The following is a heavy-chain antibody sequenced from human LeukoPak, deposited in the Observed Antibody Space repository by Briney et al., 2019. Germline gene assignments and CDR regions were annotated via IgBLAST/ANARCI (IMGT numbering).Heavy chain of an antibody. D-gene: IGHD3-10*01. Sequence: ASVKVSCKASVDTFTSYGISWVRQAPGQGLEWMGWISAYNGNTNYAQKLQGRVAMTTDTSTSTAYMELRSLRSDDTAVYYCARDPGLNMGTLYYGMDVWGQGTTVTVSS. V-gene: IGHV1-18*01. CDR2: ISAYNGNT. J-gene: IGHJ6*02. CDR1: VDTFTSYG. CDR3: ARDPGLNMGTLYYGMDV.